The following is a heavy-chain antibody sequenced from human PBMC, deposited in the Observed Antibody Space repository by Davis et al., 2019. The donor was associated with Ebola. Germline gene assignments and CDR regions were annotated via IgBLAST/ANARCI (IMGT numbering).Heavy chain of an antibody. CDR1: GFTFSNAW. J-gene: IGHJ4*02. Sequence: GESLKISCAASGFTFSNAWMSWVRQAPGKGLEWVGRIKSKTDGGTTDYAAPVKGRFTISRDDSKNTLYLQMNSLKTEDTAVYYCTTGDYCGGDCYRDYWGQGTLVTVSS. CDR2: IKSKTDGGTT. CDR3: TTGDYCGGDCYRDY. D-gene: IGHD2-21*02. V-gene: IGHV3-15*01.